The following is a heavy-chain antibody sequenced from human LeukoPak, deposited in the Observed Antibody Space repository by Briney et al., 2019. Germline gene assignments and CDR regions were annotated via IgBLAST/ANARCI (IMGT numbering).Heavy chain of an antibody. CDR2: INHSGST. Sequence: SETLSLTCTVSGGSISSYYWSWIRQPPGKGLEWIGEINHSGSTNYNPSLKSRVTISVDTSKNQFSLKLSSVTAADTAVYYCARGWGRLLYTNWFAPGGQGPLFTVSS. CDR3: ARGWGRLLYTNWFAP. CDR1: GGSISSYY. J-gene: IGHJ5*02. D-gene: IGHD2-2*02. V-gene: IGHV4-34*01.